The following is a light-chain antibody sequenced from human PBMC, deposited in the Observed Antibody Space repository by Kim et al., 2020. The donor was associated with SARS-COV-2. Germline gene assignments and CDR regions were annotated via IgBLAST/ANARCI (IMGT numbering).Light chain of an antibody. CDR1: RDINNY. CDR2: SAS. J-gene: IGKJ1*01. Sequence: DIQMTQSPSSLSASVGDRVTITCRASRDINNYLAWYQQKPGKVPKVLIYSASALRSGVPSRFSGSGSGTDFTLTISSLQPEDVATYYCQNYDGDPWTFGQGTKVDIK. V-gene: IGKV1-27*01. CDR3: QNYDGDPWT.